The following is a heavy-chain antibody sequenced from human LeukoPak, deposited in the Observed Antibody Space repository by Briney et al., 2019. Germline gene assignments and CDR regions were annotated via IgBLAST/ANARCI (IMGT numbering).Heavy chain of an antibody. V-gene: IGHV3-21*01. CDR1: GFTFSTYS. Sequence: PGGSLRLSCIASGFTFSTYSLNWVRQAPGNGLEGVSFISSTSSHIYYADSVKGRLTISRDNAKNSLYLQMSSLRAEDTAVYYCARGERGSSYGALDHWGQGALVTVSS. CDR2: ISSTSSHI. CDR3: ARGERGSSYGALDH. J-gene: IGHJ4*02. D-gene: IGHD5-18*01.